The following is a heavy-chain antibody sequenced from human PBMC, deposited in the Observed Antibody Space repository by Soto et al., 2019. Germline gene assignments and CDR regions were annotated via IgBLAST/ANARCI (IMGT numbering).Heavy chain of an antibody. CDR1: DGSISNFY. Sequence: KASETLSLTCTVSDGSISNFYWSWIRQPPGKGLEWMGYISSSGNTNYNPSLKSRVSISVDTSKNQFSLNLTSVTAADTGVYYCARAPMVLTRSYFDSWGQGTPVTVSS. V-gene: IGHV4-59*01. CDR3: ARAPMVLTRSYFDS. J-gene: IGHJ4*02. D-gene: IGHD3-22*01. CDR2: ISSSGNT.